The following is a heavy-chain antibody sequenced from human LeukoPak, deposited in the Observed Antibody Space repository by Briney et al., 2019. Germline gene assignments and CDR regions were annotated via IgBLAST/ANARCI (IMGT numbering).Heavy chain of an antibody. CDR3: ARGSGWPGSNYYYGMDV. V-gene: IGHV4-34*01. Sequence: PSETLSLTCAVYGGSFSGYYWSWIRQPPGKGLEWIGEINHSGSTNYNPSLKSRVTISVDTSKNQFSLKLSSVTAADTAVYYCARGSGWPGSNYYYGMDVWGQGTTVTVSS. CDR2: INHSGST. D-gene: IGHD6-19*01. J-gene: IGHJ6*02. CDR1: GGSFSGYY.